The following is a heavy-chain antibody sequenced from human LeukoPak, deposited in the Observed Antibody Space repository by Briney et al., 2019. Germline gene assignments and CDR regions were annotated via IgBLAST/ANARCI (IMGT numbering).Heavy chain of an antibody. Sequence: TSQTLSLTCTVSGGSISSGGYYWSWIRQHPGKGLEWIGYIYYSGSTYYNPSLKSRVTISVDTSKNQFSLKLSSVTAADTAVYYCARGRINLFDYWGQGTLVTVSS. J-gene: IGHJ4*02. V-gene: IGHV4-31*03. CDR3: ARGRINLFDY. D-gene: IGHD3-10*01. CDR2: IYYSGST. CDR1: GGSISSGGYY.